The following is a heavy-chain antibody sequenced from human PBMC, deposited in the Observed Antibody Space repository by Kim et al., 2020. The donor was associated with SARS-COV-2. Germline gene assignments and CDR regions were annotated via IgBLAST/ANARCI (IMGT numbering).Heavy chain of an antibody. CDR3: ELLWFGETTYSY. V-gene: IGHV3-30*02. Sequence: YYADSVKGRFTISRDNSKNTLYLKMNSLRAEDTAVYYCELLWFGETTYSYWGQGTLVTVSS. D-gene: IGHD3-10*01. J-gene: IGHJ4*02.